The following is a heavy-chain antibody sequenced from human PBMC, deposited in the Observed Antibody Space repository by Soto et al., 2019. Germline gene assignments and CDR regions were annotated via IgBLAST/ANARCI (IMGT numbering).Heavy chain of an antibody. CDR2: IYSGGST. D-gene: IGHD6-19*01. Sequence: PGGSLRLSCAASGFTVSSNYMSWVRQAPGKGLEWVSVIYSGGSTYYADSVKGRFTISRDNSKNTLYLQMNSLRAEDTAVYYCARVGGGSGWYGWAYYFDYWGQGTLVTVSS. CDR3: ARVGGGSGWYGWAYYFDY. V-gene: IGHV3-53*01. CDR1: GFTVSSNY. J-gene: IGHJ4*02.